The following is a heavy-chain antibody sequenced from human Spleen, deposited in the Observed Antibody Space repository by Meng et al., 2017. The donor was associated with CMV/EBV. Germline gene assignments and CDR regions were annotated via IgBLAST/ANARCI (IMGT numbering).Heavy chain of an antibody. CDR2: ISSSSSYI. V-gene: IGHV3-21*01. CDR3: ARGGGSFPDH. CDR1: GFTFSSYS. D-gene: IGHD1-26*01. Sequence: GGSLRLSCAASGFTFSSYSMNWVRQAPGKGLEWVSSISSSSSYIYYADSMKGRFTISRDNAKNSLYLQMNSLRGEDTAVYYCARGGGSFPDHWGQGTLVTVSS. J-gene: IGHJ4*02.